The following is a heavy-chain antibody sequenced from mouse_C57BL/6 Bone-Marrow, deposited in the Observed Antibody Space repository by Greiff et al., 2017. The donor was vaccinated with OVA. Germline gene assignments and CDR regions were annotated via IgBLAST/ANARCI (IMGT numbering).Heavy chain of an antibody. CDR3: ARRITTPLWYFDV. CDR1: GYTFTSYW. V-gene: IGHV1-50*01. J-gene: IGHJ1*03. Sequence: QVQLQQPGAELVKPGASVQLSCKASGYTFTSYWMQWVKQRPGQGLEWIGEIDPSDSYTNYNQKFKGKATLTVDTSSSTAYMQLSSLPSEDSAVYYCARRITTPLWYFDVWGTGTTVTVSS. D-gene: IGHD1-1*01. CDR2: IDPSDSYT.